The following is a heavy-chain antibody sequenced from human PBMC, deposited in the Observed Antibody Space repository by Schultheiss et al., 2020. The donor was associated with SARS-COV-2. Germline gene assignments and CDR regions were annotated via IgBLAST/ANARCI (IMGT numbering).Heavy chain of an antibody. D-gene: IGHD5-12*01. CDR1: GGSISSGGYS. CDR2: IYYSGST. V-gene: IGHV4-30-2*03. Sequence: SETLSLTCAVSGGSISSGGYSWSWIRQPPGKGLEWIGYIYYSGSTYYNPSLKSRVTISVDTSKNQFSLKLSSVTAADTAVYYCARLGGRSGYSPIGWFDPWGQGTLVTVSS. J-gene: IGHJ5*02. CDR3: ARLGGRSGYSPIGWFDP.